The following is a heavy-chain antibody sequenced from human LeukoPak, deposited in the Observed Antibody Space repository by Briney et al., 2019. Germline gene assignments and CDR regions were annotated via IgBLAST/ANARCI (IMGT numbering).Heavy chain of an antibody. Sequence: GGSLRLSCASSGYSFSTYLMAWVRQAPGKGLGGVANINPGAGEKYYVDSVKGRFTISRDDAKTSLYLQMDNLRVEDTAVYSCARWGLAYTIDFWGQGTLVTVSS. J-gene: IGHJ4*02. CDR2: INPGAGEK. V-gene: IGHV3-7*01. D-gene: IGHD2-21*01. CDR1: GYSFSTYL. CDR3: ARWGLAYTIDF.